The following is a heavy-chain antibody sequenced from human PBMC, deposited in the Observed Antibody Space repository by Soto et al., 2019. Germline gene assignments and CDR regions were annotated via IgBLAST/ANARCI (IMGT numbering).Heavy chain of an antibody. CDR3: ARVHFRRYCSSTSCYTFDY. J-gene: IGHJ4*02. CDR1: GGSVSSGSYY. V-gene: IGHV4-61*01. CDR2: IYYSGST. D-gene: IGHD2-2*01. Sequence: SETLSLTCTVSGGSVSSGSYYWSWIRQPPGKGLEWIGYIYYSGSTNYNPSLRSRVTISVDTSKNQFSLKLSSVTAADTAVYYCARVHFRRYCSSTSCYTFDYWGQGTLVTVS.